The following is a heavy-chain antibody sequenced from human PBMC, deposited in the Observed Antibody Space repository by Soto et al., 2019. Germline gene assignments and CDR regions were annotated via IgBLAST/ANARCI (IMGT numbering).Heavy chain of an antibody. CDR1: GGSSSSYY. D-gene: IGHD1-20*01. CDR3: ARRYVYAFDY. V-gene: IGHV4-59*08. J-gene: IGHJ4*02. Sequence: QVQLQESGPGLVKPSETLSLTCTVSGGSSSSYYWSWIRQPPGKGLEWIGYIYYSGSTNYNPSLKSRVTISVDTSKNQFSLKLSSVTAADTAVYYCARRYVYAFDYWGQGTLVTVSS. CDR2: IYYSGST.